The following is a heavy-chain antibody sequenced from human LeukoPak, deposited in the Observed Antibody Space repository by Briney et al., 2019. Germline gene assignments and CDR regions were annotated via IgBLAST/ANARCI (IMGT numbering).Heavy chain of an antibody. CDR2: IYYSGST. CDR1: GGSISSSSYY. Sequence: PSETLSLTCTVSGGSISSSSYYWGWIRQPPGKGLEWIGSIYYSGSTNYNPSLKSRVTISVDTSKNQFSLKLSSVTAADTAVYYCARMDVRIVGAVTIWGQGTLVTVSS. D-gene: IGHD1-26*01. V-gene: IGHV4-39*07. J-gene: IGHJ4*02. CDR3: ARMDVRIVGAVTI.